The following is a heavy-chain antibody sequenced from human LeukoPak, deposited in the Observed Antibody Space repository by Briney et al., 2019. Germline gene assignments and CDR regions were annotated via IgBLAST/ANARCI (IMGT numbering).Heavy chain of an antibody. V-gene: IGHV3-74*01. CDR3: ARSTSHYYYYYMDV. Sequence: GGSLRLSCAASGFTFCTYWMHWVRQAPGKGLVWVSRINSDGSSTTYADSVMGRFTISRDNATNTLYLQINSLRAEDTAVYYCARSTSHYYYYYMDVWGKGPRSPSP. CDR2: INSDGSST. J-gene: IGHJ6*03. CDR1: GFTFCTYW.